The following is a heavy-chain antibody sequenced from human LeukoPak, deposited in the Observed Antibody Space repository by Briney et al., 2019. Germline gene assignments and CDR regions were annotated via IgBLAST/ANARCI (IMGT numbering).Heavy chain of an antibody. CDR1: GYTFTGYY. CDR3: ARDLIVMYQLLAV. Sequence: ASVKVSCKTSGYTFTGYYMHWVRQAPGQGLEWMGWINPNSGGTNYAQKFQGRVTMTRDTSISTAYMELSRLRSDDTAVYYCARDLIVMYQLLAVWGQGTLVTVSS. CDR2: INPNSGGT. V-gene: IGHV1-2*02. J-gene: IGHJ4*02. D-gene: IGHD2-2*01.